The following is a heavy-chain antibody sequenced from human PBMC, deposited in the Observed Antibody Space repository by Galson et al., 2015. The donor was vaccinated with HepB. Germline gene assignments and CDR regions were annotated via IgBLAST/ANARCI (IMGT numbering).Heavy chain of an antibody. V-gene: IGHV1-3*01. Sequence: SVKVSCKASGYTFTSYVMHWVRQAPGQRLEWMGWINAGNGNTKYSQKFQGRVTITRDTYASTAYMELSSLRSEDTAVYYCARGGYDFWSGSQYYYYYYYMDVWGKGTTVTVSS. CDR2: INAGNGNT. D-gene: IGHD3-3*01. CDR3: ARGGYDFWSGSQYYYYYYYMDV. J-gene: IGHJ6*03. CDR1: GYTFTSYV.